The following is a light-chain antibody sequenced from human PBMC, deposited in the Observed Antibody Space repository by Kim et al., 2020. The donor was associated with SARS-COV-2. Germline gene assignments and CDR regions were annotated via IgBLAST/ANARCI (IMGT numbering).Light chain of an antibody. CDR3: QSTDTRGIV. CDR1: ASAKQY. V-gene: IGLV3-25*03. CDR2: RDS. Sequence: SYELTQPPSVSVSPGQTATITCSGDASAKQYAYWYQHKPGQAPVLVIYRDSERPSGIPERFSGSSSGTIVTLTISGVQAEDEADYYCQSTDTRGIVFGGGTQLTVL. J-gene: IGLJ2*01.